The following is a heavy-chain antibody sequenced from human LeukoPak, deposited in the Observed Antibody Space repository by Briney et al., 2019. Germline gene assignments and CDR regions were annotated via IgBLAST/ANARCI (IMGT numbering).Heavy chain of an antibody. Sequence: PGGSLRLSCAASGFTFSSYSMNWVRQAPGKGLEWVSSISSSSSYIYYADTVKGRFTISRDNAKNSLYLQMNSLRAEDTAVYYCARAPTVLVGYCSSASCQADYWGQGTLVTVSS. V-gene: IGHV3-21*01. CDR1: GFTFSSYS. J-gene: IGHJ4*02. CDR2: ISSSSSYI. CDR3: ARAPTVLVGYCSSASCQADY. D-gene: IGHD2-2*01.